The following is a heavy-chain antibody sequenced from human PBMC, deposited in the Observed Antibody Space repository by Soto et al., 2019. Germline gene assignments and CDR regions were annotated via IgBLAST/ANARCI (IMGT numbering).Heavy chain of an antibody. J-gene: IGHJ2*01. CDR2: IIPILGIA. CDR1: GGTLSSYT. D-gene: IGHD6-13*01. CDR3: ARDRYSRWYFDL. V-gene: IGHV1-69*08. Sequence: QVQLVQSGAEVKKPGSSVKVSCKASGGTLSSYTISWVRQAPGQGLEWMGRIIPILGIANYAQKFQGRVTSTADKSTSTAYMELSSLRSEDTAVYYCARDRYSRWYFDLWGRGTLVTVSS.